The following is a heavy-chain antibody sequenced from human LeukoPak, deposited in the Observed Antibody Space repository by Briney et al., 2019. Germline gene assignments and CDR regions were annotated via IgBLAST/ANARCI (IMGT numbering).Heavy chain of an antibody. CDR2: INPDGDGM. Sequence: PGGSLRLSCTASGFTFSRSWMNWIRQAPGKGLEWVANINPDGDGMRFVDSVKGRFTMSRDNAQSSLHLQMNSLRVEDTAFYYCAAWTDRGYSSWGQGVLVTVSS. V-gene: IGHV3-7*01. J-gene: IGHJ4*02. D-gene: IGHD5-12*01. CDR1: GFTFSRSW. CDR3: AAWTDRGYSS.